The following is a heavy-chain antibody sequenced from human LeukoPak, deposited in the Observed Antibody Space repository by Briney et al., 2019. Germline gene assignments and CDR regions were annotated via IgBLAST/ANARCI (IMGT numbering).Heavy chain of an antibody. Sequence: GGSLTLSCAACGFILSSSAMSWARQAPGEGLVGVSYNSSSGSTIYYADSVKGRFVISRDNDTNSLYPQTSSLRAEDTAVYYCAPQWSAAYYYYYYMDVWGKGTTVTVSS. CDR1: GFILSSSA. CDR2: NSSSGSTI. CDR3: APQWSAAYYYYYYMDV. D-gene: IGHD6-19*01. V-gene: IGHV3-48*04. J-gene: IGHJ6*03.